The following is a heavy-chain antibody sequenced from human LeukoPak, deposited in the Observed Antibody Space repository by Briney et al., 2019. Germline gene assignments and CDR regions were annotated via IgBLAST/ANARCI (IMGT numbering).Heavy chain of an antibody. V-gene: IGHV3-53*01. CDR1: GFTVSSNY. CDR2: IYNGGST. CDR3: AKEPANLYSSSSSVTY. J-gene: IGHJ4*02. D-gene: IGHD6-13*01. Sequence: GGSLRLSCAASGFTVSSNYMSWVRQAPGKGLEWVSSIYNGGSTYYADSVKGRFTISRDNSKNTLYLQMNSLRAEDTAVYYCAKEPANLYSSSSSVTYWGQGTLVTVSS.